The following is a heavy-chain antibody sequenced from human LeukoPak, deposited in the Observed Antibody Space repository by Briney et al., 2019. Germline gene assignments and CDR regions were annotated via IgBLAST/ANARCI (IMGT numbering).Heavy chain of an antibody. CDR3: ARRRYYDGSGYLE. D-gene: IGHD3-22*01. CDR1: CDSVSRSDSY. V-gene: IGHV4-39*01. CDR2: IYYSGRT. J-gene: IGHJ1*01. Sequence: SETLSLTCSVSCDSVSRSDSYWDWIRQPPGKGLEWIGTIYYSGRTYYSPSLKSRVTMSVDPSNNQFSLTLRPVTAADTAVYYCARRRYYDGSGYLEWGQGTLLSVSS.